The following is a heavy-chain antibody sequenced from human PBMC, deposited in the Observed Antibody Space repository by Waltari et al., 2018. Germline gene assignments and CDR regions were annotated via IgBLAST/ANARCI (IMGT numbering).Heavy chain of an antibody. Sequence: EEQLVESGGGLVPPGGSLRLSCSASGFIFSDYWMTCVRQAPGKGLEWVANINQAGNVRIYLDSVRGRFTISRDNPDNSLFLHMANLRVEDTAVYYCASGPDHADFWGQGTLVTVSS. J-gene: IGHJ4*02. V-gene: IGHV3-7*01. CDR2: INQAGNVR. CDR3: ASGPDHADF. D-gene: IGHD2-15*01. CDR1: GFIFSDYW.